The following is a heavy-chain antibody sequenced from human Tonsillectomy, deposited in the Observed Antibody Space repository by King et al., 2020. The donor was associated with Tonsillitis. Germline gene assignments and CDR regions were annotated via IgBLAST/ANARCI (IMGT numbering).Heavy chain of an antibody. J-gene: IGHJ4*02. CDR2: INPNSGGT. V-gene: IGHV1-2*02. CDR1: GYTFTGYY. Sequence: QLVQSGAEVKKPGASVKVSCKASGYTFTGYYMHCVRQAPGQGLEWMGWINPNSGGTNYAQKFQGRVTMTRDTSISTAYMELSRLRSDDTAVYYCARASGPYDSAEFDYWGQGTLVTVSS. CDR3: ARASGPYDSAEFDY. D-gene: IGHD3-16*01.